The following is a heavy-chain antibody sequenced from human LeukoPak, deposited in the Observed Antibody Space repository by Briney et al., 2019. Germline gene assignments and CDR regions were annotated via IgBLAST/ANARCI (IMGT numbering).Heavy chain of an antibody. CDR1: GYTFINYG. V-gene: IGHV1-18*01. CDR2: ISAYNGKT. CDR3: ARSYCGGTSCYRDPYNWLDP. Sequence: ASVKVSCKASGYTFINYGINWVRQAPGQGLEWMGWISAYNGKTNYAQKLQGRVTMTTDTSTSTAYMELRSLRSDDTAVYYCARSYCGGTSCYRDPYNWLDPWGQGTLVTVSS. D-gene: IGHD2-2*01. J-gene: IGHJ5*02.